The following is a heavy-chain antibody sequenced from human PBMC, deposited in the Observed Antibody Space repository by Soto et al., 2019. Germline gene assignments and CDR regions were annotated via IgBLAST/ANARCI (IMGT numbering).Heavy chain of an antibody. CDR1: GYTFTSYA. CDR2: INAGNGNT. J-gene: IGHJ6*02. CDR3: VGGYIEIYGMDA. V-gene: IGHV1-3*01. Sequence: GASVKVSCKASGYTFTSYAMHWVRQAPGQRLEWMGWINAGNGNTKYSQKFQGRVTITRDTSATTAYMELSSLRSEDTAVYYCVGGYIEIYGMDAWGQGTTVTVSS. D-gene: IGHD1-1*01.